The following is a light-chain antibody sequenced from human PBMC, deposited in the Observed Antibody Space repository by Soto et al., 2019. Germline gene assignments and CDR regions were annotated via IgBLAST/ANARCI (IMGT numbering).Light chain of an antibody. Sequence: QSVLTQPASVSGSPGQSITISCTGTSSDVGAHNSVSWYQHHPGKAPKLMLYDVSNRPSGVSNPFSGSKSGNTASLTISGLQTEDEADYYCSSSTSSNPRVFGGGTKLTVL. V-gene: IGLV2-14*03. CDR2: DVS. CDR3: SSSTSSNPRV. J-gene: IGLJ2*01. CDR1: SSDVGAHNS.